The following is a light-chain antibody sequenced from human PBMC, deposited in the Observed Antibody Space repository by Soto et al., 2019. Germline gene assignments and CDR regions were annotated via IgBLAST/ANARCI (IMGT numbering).Light chain of an antibody. CDR3: TSYTSSSTLYG. J-gene: IGLJ1*01. Sequence: QSARTQPASVSASPGQSITISCTGTSSDFGGYNYVSWYQQHPGKAPKLMIYDVRNRASGASNRFSGSKSGNTASLTISGLQAEDEADYYCTSYTSSSTLYGFGTGTKVTVL. V-gene: IGLV2-14*01. CDR2: DVR. CDR1: SSDFGGYNY.